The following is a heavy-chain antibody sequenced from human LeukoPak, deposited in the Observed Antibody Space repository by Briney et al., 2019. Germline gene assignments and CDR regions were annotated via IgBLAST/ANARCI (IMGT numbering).Heavy chain of an antibody. V-gene: IGHV1-2*02. J-gene: IGHJ3*02. CDR1: GYTFTGYY. D-gene: IGHD1-1*01. Sequence: GASVKVSCKASGYTFTGYYMHWVRQAPGQGLEWMGWINPNSGGTNFAQKFQGRVTVTRDTSISTAYMELSRLRSDDTAVYYRARVRQLGRYAFDIWGQGTMVTVSS. CDR3: ARVRQLGRYAFDI. CDR2: INPNSGGT.